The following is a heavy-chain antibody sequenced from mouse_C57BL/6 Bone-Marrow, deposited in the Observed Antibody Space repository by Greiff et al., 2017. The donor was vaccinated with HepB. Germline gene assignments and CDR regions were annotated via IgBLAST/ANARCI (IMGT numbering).Heavy chain of an antibody. CDR3: ASGPSINRYFDD. Sequence: VQLQQSGAELVRPGASVKLSCKASGYTFTDYYMHWVKQRPGQGLEWIARIYPGSGNTYYNEKFKGKATLTADKSSSTAYMQLSSLTSEASAVCCYASGPSINRYFDDWGKGTTLTVSS. J-gene: IGHJ2*01. CDR1: GYTFTDYY. CDR2: IYPGSGNT. D-gene: IGHD1-1*01. V-gene: IGHV1-76*01.